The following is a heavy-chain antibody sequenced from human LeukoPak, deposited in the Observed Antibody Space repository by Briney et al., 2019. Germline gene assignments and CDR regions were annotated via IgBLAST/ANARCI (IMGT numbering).Heavy chain of an antibody. D-gene: IGHD6-19*01. V-gene: IGHV1-8*01. CDR3: ARDLRYSSGWSASGMDV. CDR2: MNPNSGNT. Sequence: ASVKVSCKASGYTFTSYDINCVRQATGQGLEWMGWMNPNSGNTGYAQKFQGRVTMTRNTSISTAYMELSSLRSEDTAVYYCARDLRYSSGWSASGMDVWGKGTTVTISS. CDR1: GYTFTSYD. J-gene: IGHJ6*03.